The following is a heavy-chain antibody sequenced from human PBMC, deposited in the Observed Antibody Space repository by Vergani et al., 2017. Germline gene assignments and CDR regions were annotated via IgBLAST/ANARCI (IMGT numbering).Heavy chain of an antibody. CDR2: IAYDGSNK. CDR1: GFTFSSYA. Sequence: QVQLVESGGGVVQPGRSLRLSCAASGFTFSSYAMHWVRQAPGKGLEWVAGIAYDGSNKYYSDSLKGRFTISRDNSKNTLYLQMNSLRAEDTAVYYCARDLYMDVWGKGTTVTVSS. CDR3: ARDLYMDV. V-gene: IGHV3-30-3*01. J-gene: IGHJ6*03.